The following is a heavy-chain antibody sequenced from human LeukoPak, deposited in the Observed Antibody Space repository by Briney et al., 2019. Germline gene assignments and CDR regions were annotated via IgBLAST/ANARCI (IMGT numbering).Heavy chain of an antibody. D-gene: IGHD2-2*01. Sequence: GGSLRLSCAASGFTFSSYAMSWVRQAPGKGLEWGSVISGSGGSTYYADSVKGRFTISRDNSKNTLYLQMNSLRAEDTAVYYCARGLRYCSSTSCSYYFDYWGQGTLVTVSS. CDR3: ARGLRYCSSTSCSYYFDY. J-gene: IGHJ4*02. CDR1: GFTFSSYA. V-gene: IGHV3-23*01. CDR2: ISGSGGST.